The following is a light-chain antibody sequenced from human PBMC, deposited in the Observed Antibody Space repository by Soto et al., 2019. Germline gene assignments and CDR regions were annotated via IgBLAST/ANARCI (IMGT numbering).Light chain of an antibody. V-gene: IGKV1-5*03. CDR2: KTS. CDR3: QQYNADPMA. CDR1: QTINSW. J-gene: IGKJ1*01. Sequence: DVQMTQSTSTLSASVGDTVTITCRASQTINSWLAWYQHRPGKGPKLPIYKTSTVEGVVTLRFSGSGAGTEFTLTISSLQPADSATDYCQQYNADPMAFGQGTKVDIK.